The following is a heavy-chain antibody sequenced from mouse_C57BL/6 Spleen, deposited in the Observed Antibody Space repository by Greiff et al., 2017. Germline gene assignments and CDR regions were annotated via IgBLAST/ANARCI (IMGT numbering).Heavy chain of an antibody. CDR2: IRLKSDNYAT. CDR3: TGYFDV. CDR1: GFTFSNYW. V-gene: IGHV6-3*01. J-gene: IGHJ1*03. Sequence: EVQVVESGGGLVQPGGSMKLSCVASGFTFSNYWMNWVRQSPEKGLEWVAQIRLKSDNYATHYAESVKGRFTISRDDSKSSGYLQMNNLRAEDTGIYYCTGYFDVWGTGTTVTVSS.